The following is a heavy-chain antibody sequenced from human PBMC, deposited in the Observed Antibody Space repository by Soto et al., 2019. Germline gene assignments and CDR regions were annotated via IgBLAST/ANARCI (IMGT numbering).Heavy chain of an antibody. CDR1: GYSFTGYY. CDR2: INPDSGAT. CDR3: VRGDYGTGGYPFPYFDY. Sequence: HEHLVQSGAEMKRPGASLKVSCKASGYSFTGYYIHWVRQAPGQRLEWMGWINPDSGATNYAQNFQGRVTLTSDTSISTASMDLTSLTSDDTAVYYCVRGDYGTGGYPFPYFDYWGQGTLVIVSS. V-gene: IGHV1-2*02. J-gene: IGHJ4*02. D-gene: IGHD2-8*02.